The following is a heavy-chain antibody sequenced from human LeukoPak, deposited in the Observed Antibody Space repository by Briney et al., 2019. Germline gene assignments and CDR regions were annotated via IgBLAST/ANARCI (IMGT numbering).Heavy chain of an antibody. CDR3: ARTNVDTAIVTQDDY. CDR1: GYTFTSYG. CDR2: ISAYNGNT. J-gene: IGHJ4*02. V-gene: IGHV1-18*01. D-gene: IGHD5-18*01. Sequence: ASVTVSCKASGYTFTSYGISWVRQAPGQGLEWMGWISAYNGNTNYAQKLQGRVTMTTDKSTSTAYMELKSLRSDDTAVYYCARTNVDTAIVTQDDYWGQGTLVTVSS.